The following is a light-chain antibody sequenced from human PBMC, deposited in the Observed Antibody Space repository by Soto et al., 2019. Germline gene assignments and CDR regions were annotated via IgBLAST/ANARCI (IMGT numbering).Light chain of an antibody. J-gene: IGKJ3*01. V-gene: IGKV3D-15*01. Sequence: EILMTQSPATLSVSPGERATLSCRASQSLNRNLAWYQQKPGQAPRLIIYGASTRASGIPARFSGSGSGTEFILTISSLQSEDFALYYCQRYNDWPPAFTFGPGTKVDL. CDR2: GAS. CDR3: QRYNDWPPAFT. CDR1: QSLNRN.